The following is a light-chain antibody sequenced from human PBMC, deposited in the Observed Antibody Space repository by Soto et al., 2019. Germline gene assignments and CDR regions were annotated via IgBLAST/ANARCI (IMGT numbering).Light chain of an antibody. J-gene: IGKJ3*01. CDR3: QSYGDSLFT. CDR1: QNVSRSL. CDR2: GAS. Sequence: EIVLTQSPGTLSLSPGERATLSCRASQNVSRSLLAWYQQKPGQAPRPLISGASSRASGIPDRFSGSGSGTDFTLTISRLEPEDFAVYYCQSYGDSLFTFGPGTQVDIK. V-gene: IGKV3-20*01.